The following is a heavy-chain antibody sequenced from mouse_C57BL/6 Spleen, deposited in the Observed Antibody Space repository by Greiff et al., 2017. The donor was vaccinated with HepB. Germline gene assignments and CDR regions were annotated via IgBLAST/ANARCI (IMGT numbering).Heavy chain of an antibody. J-gene: IGHJ2*01. V-gene: IGHV1-75*01. CDR3: ARGAGTDYFDY. Sequence: VQRVESGPELVKPGASVKISCKASGYTFTDYYINWVKQRPGQGLEWIGWIFPGSGSTYYNEKFKGKATLTLDKSSSTAYMLLSSLTSEDSAVYFCARGAGTDYFDYWGQGTTLTVSS. CDR1: GYTFTDYY. CDR2: IFPGSGST. D-gene: IGHD4-1*01.